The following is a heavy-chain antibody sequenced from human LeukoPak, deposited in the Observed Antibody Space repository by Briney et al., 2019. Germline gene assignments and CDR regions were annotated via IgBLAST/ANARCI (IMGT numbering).Heavy chain of an antibody. Sequence: PSETLSLTCAIYGGSFSGYFWSWIRQPPGKGLEWIGEINHSGSTSDNPSLKSRVTISADTSKNQFSLKLSSVTAADTAVYYCARDTYSSGLFDIWGQGTMVTVSS. D-gene: IGHD6-19*01. V-gene: IGHV4-34*01. J-gene: IGHJ3*02. CDR3: ARDTYSSGLFDI. CDR1: GGSFSGYF. CDR2: INHSGST.